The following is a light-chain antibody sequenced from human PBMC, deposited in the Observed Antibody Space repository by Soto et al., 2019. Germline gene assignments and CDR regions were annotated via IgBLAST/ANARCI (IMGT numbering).Light chain of an antibody. CDR3: KSYAGSKTYV. J-gene: IGLJ1*01. Sequence: QSALTQPPSASGSPGQSVTISCTGTKNDIGVYDFVSWYQHHPGKAPRLIIYEVVQRPSGVPDRFSGSKSGNTASLTVSGLQAADEADSFCKSYAGSKTYVFGRGTKVHVL. CDR2: EVV. CDR1: KNDIGVYDF. V-gene: IGLV2-8*01.